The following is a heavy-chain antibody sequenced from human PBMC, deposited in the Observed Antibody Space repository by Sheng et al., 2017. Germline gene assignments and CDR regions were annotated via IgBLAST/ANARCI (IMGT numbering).Heavy chain of an antibody. Sequence: EQLQESGPGLVKPSETLSLTCSVSTDSVSSGYYWGWIRQAPEKGLEWIGSFYPGGSSFYNPSLQSRLTISADPSKNQFSLRLISVTAADTATYYCVRGSGYDFLSTFDSWGQGILVTVSS. CDR3: VRGSGYDFLSTFDS. D-gene: IGHD5-12*01. CDR1: TDSVSSGYY. V-gene: IGHV4-38-2*02. CDR2: FYPGGSS. J-gene: IGHJ4*02.